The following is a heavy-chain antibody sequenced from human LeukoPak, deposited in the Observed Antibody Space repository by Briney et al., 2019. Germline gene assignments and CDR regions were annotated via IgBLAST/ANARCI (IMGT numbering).Heavy chain of an antibody. V-gene: IGHV3-7*01. D-gene: IGHD3-10*01. CDR3: ARAIDYYGSGSYYYYFDY. J-gene: IGHJ4*02. Sequence: GGSLRLSCAASGFTFSSYWMSWARQAPGKGLEWVANIKQDGSEKYYVDSVKGRFTISRDNAKNSLYLQMNSLRAEDTAVYYCARAIDYYGSGSYYYYFDYWGQGTLVTVSS. CDR1: GFTFSSYW. CDR2: IKQDGSEK.